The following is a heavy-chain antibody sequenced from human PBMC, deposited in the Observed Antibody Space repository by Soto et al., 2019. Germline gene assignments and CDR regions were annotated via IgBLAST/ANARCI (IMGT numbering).Heavy chain of an antibody. CDR1: GFTFSSYG. Sequence: GGSLRLSCAASGFTFSSYGMHWVRQAPGKGLEWVAVISYDGSNKYYADSVKGRFTISRDNSKNTLHLQMNSLRAEDTAVYYCAKSSDSSGWWVAFGIWGQGTMVTVSS. D-gene: IGHD6-19*01. CDR3: AKSSDSSGWWVAFGI. J-gene: IGHJ3*02. V-gene: IGHV3-30*18. CDR2: ISYDGSNK.